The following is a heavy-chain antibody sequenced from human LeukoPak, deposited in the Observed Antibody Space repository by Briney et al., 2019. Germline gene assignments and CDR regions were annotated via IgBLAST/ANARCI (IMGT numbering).Heavy chain of an antibody. Sequence: ASVKVSCKASGYTFTSYGISWVRQAPGQGLEWMGWISAYNGNTNYAQKLQGRVTMTTDTSTSTAYMELRSLRSDDTAVYYCARAGYCSSTSCYGGYYMDVRGKGTTVTVSS. CDR3: ARAGYCSSTSCYGGYYMDV. CDR1: GYTFTSYG. V-gene: IGHV1-18*01. D-gene: IGHD2-2*01. CDR2: ISAYNGNT. J-gene: IGHJ6*03.